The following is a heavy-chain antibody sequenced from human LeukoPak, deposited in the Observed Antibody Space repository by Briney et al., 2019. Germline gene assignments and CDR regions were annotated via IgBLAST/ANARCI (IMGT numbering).Heavy chain of an antibody. D-gene: IGHD3-22*01. Sequence: GGSLRLSCAASGFTFSSYAMSWVRQAPGKGLEWVSAISGSGGSTYYADSVKGRFTISRDNSKNTLYLQMNSLRAEDTAVYYCASNPASYDSRGSLDYWGQGTLVTVSS. CDR2: ISGSGGST. J-gene: IGHJ4*02. CDR3: ASNPASYDSRGSLDY. CDR1: GFTFSSYA. V-gene: IGHV3-23*01.